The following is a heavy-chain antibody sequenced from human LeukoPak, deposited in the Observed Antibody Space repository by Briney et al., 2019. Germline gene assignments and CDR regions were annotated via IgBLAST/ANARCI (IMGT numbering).Heavy chain of an antibody. D-gene: IGHD5-18*01. V-gene: IGHV4-59*01. CDR1: GGSISRSY. CDR3: ARGQKYRNGYTVTELGSGYFDY. J-gene: IGHJ4*02. CDR2: IYYSGST. Sequence: SETLSLTCTVSGGSISRSYWSWIRQPPGKGLEYIGYIYYSGSTNYNPSLKSRVTISVDTSKNQFSLTLSSVTAADTAVYYCARGQKYRNGYTVTELGSGYFDYWGQGTLVTVSS.